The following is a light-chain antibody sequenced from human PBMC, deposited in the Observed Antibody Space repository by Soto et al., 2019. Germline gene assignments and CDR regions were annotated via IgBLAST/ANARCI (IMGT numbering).Light chain of an antibody. V-gene: IGKV1-33*01. CDR3: QQYDNLPLS. CDR1: QDISNY. J-gene: IGKJ3*01. Sequence: DIQMTQSPSSLSASVGDRVTTTCQASQDISNYLNWYQQKPGKAPKVIISDASNLETGAPSRFGGSGSWTYFTITISSLQPEDIGTYFCQQYDNLPLSFGPGTTVEI. CDR2: DAS.